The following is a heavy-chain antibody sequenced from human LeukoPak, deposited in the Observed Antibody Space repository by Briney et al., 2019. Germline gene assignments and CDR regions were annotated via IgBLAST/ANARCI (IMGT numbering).Heavy chain of an antibody. D-gene: IGHD1-26*01. CDR1: GFTFSSYE. J-gene: IGHJ4*02. Sequence: GGSLRLSCAASGFTFSSYEMNWVRQAPGKGLEWVSVIYSGGSTNYADSVKGRFTISRDISKNTLYLQMNSLRAEDTAVYYCARMYSGTSYYFDFWGQGTLVTVSS. CDR3: ARMYSGTSYYFDF. V-gene: IGHV3-53*01. CDR2: IYSGGST.